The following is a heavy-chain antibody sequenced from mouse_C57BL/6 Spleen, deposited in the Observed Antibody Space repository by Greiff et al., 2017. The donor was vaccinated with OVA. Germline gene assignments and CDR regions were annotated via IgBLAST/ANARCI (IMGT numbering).Heavy chain of an antibody. Sequence: QVQLQQPGAELVKPGASVKMSCKASGYTFTSYWITWVKQRPGQGLEWIGDIYPGSGSTNYNEKFKSKATLTVDTSSSTAYMQLSSLTSEDSAVYYCARSSYDGYYGYAMDYWGQGTSVTVSS. CDR3: ARSSYDGYYGYAMDY. CDR1: GYTFTSYW. V-gene: IGHV1-55*01. J-gene: IGHJ4*01. D-gene: IGHD2-3*01. CDR2: IYPGSGST.